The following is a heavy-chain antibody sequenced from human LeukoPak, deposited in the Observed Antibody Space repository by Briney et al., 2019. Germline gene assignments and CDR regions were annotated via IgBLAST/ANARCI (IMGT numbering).Heavy chain of an antibody. J-gene: IGHJ5*02. V-gene: IGHV3-74*01. CDR1: GFTFSNYW. CDR3: ARDLGQYYDTSDNWFDP. D-gene: IGHD3-22*01. Sequence: GGSLRLSCAAYGFTFSNYWMHWVRQAPGKGLVWVSRINSDGINTSYADSVKGRFTISRDNAKNTLNLQMNSLRAEDTAVYYCARDLGQYYDTSDNWFDPWGQGTLVTVSS. CDR2: INSDGINT.